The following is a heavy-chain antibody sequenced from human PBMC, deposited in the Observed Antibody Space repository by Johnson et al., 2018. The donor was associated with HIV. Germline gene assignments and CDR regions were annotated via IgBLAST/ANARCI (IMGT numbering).Heavy chain of an antibody. J-gene: IGHJ3*02. V-gene: IGHV3-64*01. Sequence: VQLVESGGGLVQPGGSLRLSCAASGFTFSSYVMHWVRQAPGKGLEYVSGISSKGGSTYYANSVKGRFTISRDNSKNSLYLQMNSLRAEDTALYYCASVLGRGYSGYDKNYDAFDIWGQGTMVTVSS. CDR3: ASVLGRGYSGYDKNYDAFDI. CDR1: GFTFSSYV. D-gene: IGHD5-12*01. CDR2: ISSKGGST.